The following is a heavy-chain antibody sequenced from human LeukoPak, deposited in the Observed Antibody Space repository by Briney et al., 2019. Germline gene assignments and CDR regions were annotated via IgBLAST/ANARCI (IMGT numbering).Heavy chain of an antibody. CDR3: TTPRREVAVAGGDY. Sequence: GGSLRLSCAASGLTFSNAWVSWVRQAPGKGLEWVGRIKSKADGGTTEYAAPVKGRFTISRDGSKNILYLQMNSLKTEDTAVYYCTTPRREVAVAGGDYWGQGTLVTVSS. J-gene: IGHJ4*02. V-gene: IGHV3-15*01. CDR2: IKSKADGGTT. CDR1: GLTFSNAW. D-gene: IGHD6-19*01.